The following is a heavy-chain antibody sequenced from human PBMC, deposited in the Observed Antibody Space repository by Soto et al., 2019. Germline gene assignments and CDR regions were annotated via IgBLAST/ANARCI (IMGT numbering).Heavy chain of an antibody. J-gene: IGHJ3*02. CDR1: GFTFSNAW. CDR3: TTDKGGIAVACDAFDI. V-gene: IGHV3-15*01. D-gene: IGHD6-19*01. Sequence: GGSLRLSCAASGFTFSNAWMSWVRQAPGKGLEWVGRIKSKTDVGTTDSTEPVKGRFTIARDYSTNTLYLQMNSLKTEATAVYDCTTDKGGIAVACDAFDIWGQGTMVTVSS. CDR2: IKSKTDVGTT.